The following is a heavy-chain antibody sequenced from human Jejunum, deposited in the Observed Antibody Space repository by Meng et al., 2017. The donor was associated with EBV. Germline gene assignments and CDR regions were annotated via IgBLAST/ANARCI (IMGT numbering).Heavy chain of an antibody. CDR3: ARDSDTSGNHWYFDL. Sequence: VLLVEPGGGVVQSGRSLRLSCTASGFTFSSYGMHWVRQAPGKGLEWVTAIQSDGSKTYYIDSLKARFTISRDDSKNTLYLQMNSLRVEDTAVYYCARDSDTSGNHWYFDLWGRGTLVTVSS. D-gene: IGHD6-19*01. J-gene: IGHJ2*01. CDR2: IQSDGSKT. V-gene: IGHV3-33*05. CDR1: GFTFSSYG.